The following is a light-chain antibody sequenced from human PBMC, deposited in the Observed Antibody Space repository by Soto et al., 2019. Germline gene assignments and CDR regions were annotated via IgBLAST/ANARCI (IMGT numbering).Light chain of an antibody. J-gene: IGKJ1*01. CDR3: QRSSNTVWT. CDR1: QSTSNF. CDR2: AAS. Sequence: DIQMTQSPSYLSASVGDRVTITCRASQSTSNFLNWYQQKPGKAPQLLIYAASILQSGVPSRFSGRGSGTDFVLTISNLQPEDFATYYCQRSSNTVWTFGQGTKVEI. V-gene: IGKV1-39*01.